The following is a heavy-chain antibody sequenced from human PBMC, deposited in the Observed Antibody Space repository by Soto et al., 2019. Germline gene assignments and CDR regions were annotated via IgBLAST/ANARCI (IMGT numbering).Heavy chain of an antibody. V-gene: IGHV3-23*01. D-gene: IGHD5-12*01. Sequence: GGSLRLSCAASGFTFSSYAMSWVRQAPGKGLEWVSAISGSGGSTYYADSVKGRFTISRDNSKNTLYLQMNSLRAEDTAVYYCAKDQVGDSGYDYFDYWGQGTLVTVSS. CDR1: GFTFSSYA. J-gene: IGHJ4*02. CDR3: AKDQVGDSGYDYFDY. CDR2: ISGSGGST.